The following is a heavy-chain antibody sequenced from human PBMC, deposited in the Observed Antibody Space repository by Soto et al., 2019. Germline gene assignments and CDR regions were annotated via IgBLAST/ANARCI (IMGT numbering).Heavy chain of an antibody. D-gene: IGHD1-26*01. V-gene: IGHV3-23*01. Sequence: EVQLLESGGGLVQPGGSLRLSCAASGFTFSSCAMTWVRQAPGKGLEYVSGISISGGSTYYADSVKGRFTISRDNSKNTLYLQMNSLRAEDTAIYYCAKRFSGSQTAGADYWGQGTLVAVSS. CDR2: ISISGGST. CDR1: GFTFSSCA. CDR3: AKRFSGSQTAGADY. J-gene: IGHJ4*02.